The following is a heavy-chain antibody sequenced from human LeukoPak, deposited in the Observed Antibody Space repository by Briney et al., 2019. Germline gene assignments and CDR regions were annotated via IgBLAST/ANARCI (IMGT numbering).Heavy chain of an antibody. CDR1: GFTFSNAW. J-gene: IGHJ4*02. CDR3: TTDKGGYYDSSGYYQPRNYFDY. Sequence: GGSLRLSCAASGFTFSNAWMSWVRQAPGKGLEWVGRIKSKTDGGTTDYAAPVKGRFTISRDDSKNTLYLQMNSLKTEDTAVYYCTTDKGGYYDSSGYYQPRNYFDYWGQGTLVTVSS. D-gene: IGHD3-22*01. V-gene: IGHV3-15*01. CDR2: IKSKTDGGTT.